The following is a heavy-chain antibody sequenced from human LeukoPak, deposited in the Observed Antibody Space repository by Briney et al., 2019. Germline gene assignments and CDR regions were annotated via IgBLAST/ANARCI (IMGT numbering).Heavy chain of an antibody. D-gene: IGHD4-17*01. J-gene: IGHJ3*02. CDR1: GDSFSSHY. Sequence: SDTLSLICAVSGDSFSSHYWPWIRQSRGTGLVWIGYISHMGRTNYNPSLKSRVTISIDTSKNQFSLKLRSVTAADTAVYYCARDLVTVTKGFDIWGQGTMVSVSS. CDR3: ARDLVTVTKGFDI. CDR2: ISHMGRT. V-gene: IGHV4-59*11.